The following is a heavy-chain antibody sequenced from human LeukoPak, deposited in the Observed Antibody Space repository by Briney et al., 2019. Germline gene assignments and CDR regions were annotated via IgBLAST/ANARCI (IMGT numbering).Heavy chain of an antibody. J-gene: IGHJ4*02. Sequence: GGSLRLSCAASGFTFSNYWMHGVRQAPGKGLVWVSHINNDGSSTSYADSVKGRFTISRDNAKNTLYLQMNSLRTEDTAVYYCACYGIAPPYWGQGTLVTVSS. CDR1: GFTFSNYW. V-gene: IGHV3-74*01. CDR2: INNDGSST. CDR3: ACYGIAPPY. D-gene: IGHD2-15*01.